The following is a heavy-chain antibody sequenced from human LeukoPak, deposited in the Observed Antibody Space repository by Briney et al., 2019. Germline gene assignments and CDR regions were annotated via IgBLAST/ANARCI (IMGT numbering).Heavy chain of an antibody. CDR3: ASIAIRERGFGVVNRRVGSFFDY. V-gene: IGHV1-69*01. CDR2: IIPIFGTA. CDR1: GGTFSSYA. J-gene: IGHJ4*02. Sequence: SVKVSCKASGGTFSSYAISWVRQAPGQGLEWMGGIIPIFGTANYAQKFQGRVTITADEPTSTAYMELSSLRSEDTAVYYCASIAIRERGFGVVNRRVGSFFDYWGQGTLVTVSS. D-gene: IGHD3-3*01.